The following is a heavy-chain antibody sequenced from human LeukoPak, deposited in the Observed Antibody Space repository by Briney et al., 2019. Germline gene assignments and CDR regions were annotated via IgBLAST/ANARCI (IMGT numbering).Heavy chain of an antibody. CDR2: ISGSGGST. J-gene: IGHJ3*02. Sequence: GGSLRLSCAASGFTLSSYAMSWVRQAPGKGLEWVSAISGSGGSTYYADSVKGRFTISRDNSKNTLYLQMNSLRAEDTAVYYCASAITMIVVVTSHDAFDIWGQGTMVTVSS. V-gene: IGHV3-23*01. CDR1: GFTLSSYA. D-gene: IGHD3-22*01. CDR3: ASAITMIVVVTSHDAFDI.